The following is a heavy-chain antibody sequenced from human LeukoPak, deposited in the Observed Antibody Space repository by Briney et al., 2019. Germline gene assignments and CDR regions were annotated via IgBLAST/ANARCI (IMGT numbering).Heavy chain of an antibody. CDR3: ARFTPQGYGWGGYNRFDP. CDR2: IYHPGST. J-gene: IGHJ5*02. V-gene: IGHV4-38-2*02. Sequence: SETLSLTCSVSGYSISSGFYWGWIRQPPGKGLEWLGSIYHPGSTYYNPSLKSRVTISVDTSKNQFSLNLTSVTAADTAVYYCARFTPQGYGWGGYNRFDPWGQGTLVTVSS. D-gene: IGHD3-16*01. CDR1: GYSISSGFY.